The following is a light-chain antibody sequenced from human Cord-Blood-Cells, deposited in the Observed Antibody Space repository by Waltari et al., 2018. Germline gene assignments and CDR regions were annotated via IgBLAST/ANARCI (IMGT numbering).Light chain of an antibody. Sequence: DIVMTQSPDSLAVSLSERATINCKSSQSVLYSSNNKNYLAWYQQKPGHPPKLLIYWASTRESGVPDRFSGSGSGTDFTLTISSLQAEDVAVYYCQQYYSTPYTFGQGTKLEIK. J-gene: IGKJ2*01. CDR1: QSVLYSSNNKNY. CDR2: WAS. CDR3: QQYYSTPYT. V-gene: IGKV4-1*01.